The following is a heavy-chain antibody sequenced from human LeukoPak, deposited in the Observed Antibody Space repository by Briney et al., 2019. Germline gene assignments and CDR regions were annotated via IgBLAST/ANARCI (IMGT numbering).Heavy chain of an antibody. Sequence: GGSLRLSCAVSGFTFSTYSMTWVRQAPGKGLEYVSAISDSGGSTYYADSVKGRFNISRDNSKNTLYLQMSSLRAEDTAVYFCVRGYSFGPYGMDVWGQGTTVTVSS. J-gene: IGHJ6*02. CDR1: GFTFSTYS. CDR2: ISDSGGST. V-gene: IGHV3-64D*09. D-gene: IGHD2-15*01. CDR3: VRGYSFGPYGMDV.